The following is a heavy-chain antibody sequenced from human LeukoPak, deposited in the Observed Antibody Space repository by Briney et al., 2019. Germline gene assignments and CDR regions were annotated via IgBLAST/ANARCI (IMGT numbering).Heavy chain of an antibody. J-gene: IGHJ4*02. CDR2: ISYDGSNK. V-gene: IGHV3-30*18. CDR3: AKPRSGPHYFDY. Sequence: PGGSLRLSCAASGFTFSSYGMHWVRQAPGKGLEWVAIISYDGSNKYYGDSVKGRFTISRDNSKNTLYLQMNSLRAEDTAVYYCAKPRSGPHYFDYWGQGTLVTVSS. CDR1: GFTFSSYG. D-gene: IGHD3-3*01.